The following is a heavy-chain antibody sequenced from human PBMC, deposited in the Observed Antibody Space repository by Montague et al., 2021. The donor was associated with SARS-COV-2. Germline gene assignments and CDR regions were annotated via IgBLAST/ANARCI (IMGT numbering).Heavy chain of an antibody. V-gene: IGHV4-39*07. J-gene: IGHJ6*02. CDR1: GGSIVSSDHD. CDR2: IFYSGTT. CDR3: VRDGEYAPPSGMDV. D-gene: IGHD2/OR15-2a*01. Sequence: SETLSLTCTVSGGSIVSSDHDWAWIRQPPGGALEWIGNIFYSGTTCYXLCLQSRVTISIDTSKNQFSLKVTSVVAADTAVYYCVRDGEYAPPSGMDVWGHGTTVIVSS.